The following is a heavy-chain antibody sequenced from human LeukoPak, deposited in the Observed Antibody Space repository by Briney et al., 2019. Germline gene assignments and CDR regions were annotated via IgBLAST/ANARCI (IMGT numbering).Heavy chain of an antibody. CDR2: INPNSGRT. Sequence: GASVKVSCKASGFTFSDFFLNWVRQAPGQGLEWMGIINPNSGRTDYPQKFQGRLTMTGDMSTSTFYMELSSLTSEDTAIYYCARGGRQLWQSYFDDWGQGTLVTVSS. CDR1: GFTFSDFF. D-gene: IGHD5-18*01. V-gene: IGHV1-46*01. CDR3: ARGGRQLWQSYFDD. J-gene: IGHJ4*03.